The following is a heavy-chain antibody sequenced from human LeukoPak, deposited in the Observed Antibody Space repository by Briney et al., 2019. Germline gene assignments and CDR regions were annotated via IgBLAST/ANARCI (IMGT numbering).Heavy chain of an antibody. Sequence: TGGSLRLSCAASGFTFSSYGMHWVRQAPGKGLEWVAVISYDGSNKYYADSVKGRFTISRDNSKNTLYLQMNRLRAEDTAVYYCAKDSYVRWGQGTLVTVSS. CDR1: GFTFSSYG. J-gene: IGHJ4*02. V-gene: IGHV3-30*18. CDR3: AKDSYVR. CDR2: ISYDGSNK. D-gene: IGHD3-10*01.